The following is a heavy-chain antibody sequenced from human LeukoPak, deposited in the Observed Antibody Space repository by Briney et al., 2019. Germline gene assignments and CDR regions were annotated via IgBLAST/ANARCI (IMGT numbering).Heavy chain of an antibody. CDR1: GFTFSSYE. CDR3: AKDEPLSGAFDI. Sequence: QSGGSLRLSCAASGFTFSSYEMNWVRQAPGKGLEWVSYISSSGSTIYYADSVNGRFTIFRDNSKNTLYLQMNSLRAEGTVVYYCAKDEPLSGAFDIWGQGTVVTVSS. CDR2: ISSSGSTI. J-gene: IGHJ3*02. V-gene: IGHV3-48*03. D-gene: IGHD6-19*01.